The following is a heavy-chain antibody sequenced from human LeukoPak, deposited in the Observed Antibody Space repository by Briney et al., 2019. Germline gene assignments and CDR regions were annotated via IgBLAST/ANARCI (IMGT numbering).Heavy chain of an antibody. CDR3: ARELTNSYYYYGMDV. V-gene: IGHV3-30-3*01. CDR1: GFTFSSYA. J-gene: IGHJ6*02. CDR2: ISYDGSNK. D-gene: IGHD3-3*01. Sequence: GGSLRLSCAASGFTFSSYAMHWVRQAPGKGLEWVAVISYDGSNKYYADSVKGRFTISRDNSKNTLYLQMNSLRAEDTAVYYCARELTNSYYYYGMDVWGQGTTVTVSS.